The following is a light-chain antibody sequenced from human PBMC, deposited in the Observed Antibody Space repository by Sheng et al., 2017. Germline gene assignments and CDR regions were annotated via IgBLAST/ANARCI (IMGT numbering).Light chain of an antibody. V-gene: IGKV3-15*01. J-gene: IGKJ1*01. Sequence: EIVMTQSPATLSVSPGERATLSCRASQSVSRNLAWYQQKPGQAPRLLIYVASTRATGIPARFSGSGSGTEFTLTISSLQSEDFAVYYCQQYNNWPRTFGPGTKVEIK. CDR1: QSVSRN. CDR3: QQYNNWPRT. CDR2: VAS.